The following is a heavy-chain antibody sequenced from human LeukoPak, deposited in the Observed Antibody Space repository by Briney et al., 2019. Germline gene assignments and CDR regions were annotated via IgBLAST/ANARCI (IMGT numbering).Heavy chain of an antibody. D-gene: IGHD2-15*01. CDR2: IRHDGSNK. V-gene: IGHV3-30*02. CDR3: QFVVVVAAIGSYFDY. Sequence: GGSLRLSCAASGFTFSSYGMHWVRQAPGKGLEWVAFIRHDGSNKYYADSVKGRFTISRDNSKNTLYLQMNSLRAEDTAVYYCQFVVVVAAIGSYFDYWGQGTLVTVSS. CDR1: GFTFSSYG. J-gene: IGHJ4*02.